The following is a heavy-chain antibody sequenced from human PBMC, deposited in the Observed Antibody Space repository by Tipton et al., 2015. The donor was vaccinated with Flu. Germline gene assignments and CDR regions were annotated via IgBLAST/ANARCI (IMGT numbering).Heavy chain of an antibody. D-gene: IGHD3-10*02. CDR2: ISYSGNT. J-gene: IGHJ4*02. CDR3: ARLSYYDVDLKNFYFDH. V-gene: IGHV4-59*05. CDR1: GGSVNSYF. Sequence: TLSLTCTVSGGSVNSYFWSWIRQPPRKGLECVGGISYSGNTYSNPSLKSRVTISADTSKSQFSLKLRSVTAADTAVYYCARLSYYDVDLKNFYFDHWGQGALVTVSS.